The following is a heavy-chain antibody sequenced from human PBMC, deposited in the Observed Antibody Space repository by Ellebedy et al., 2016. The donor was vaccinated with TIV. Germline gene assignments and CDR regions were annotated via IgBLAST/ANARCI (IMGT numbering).Heavy chain of an antibody. Sequence: AASVKVSCKASGGTFSSYAFNWVRQAPGQGLEWMGGLIPIFTTTNYAQKFQGRLTITADESASTVYMDLSSLRSDDTAVYYCAGSYGSVAYLWNWGQGTPVTVSS. D-gene: IGHD3-10*01. CDR3: AGSYGSVAYLWN. CDR1: GGTFSSYA. CDR2: LIPIFTTT. V-gene: IGHV1-69*13. J-gene: IGHJ4*02.